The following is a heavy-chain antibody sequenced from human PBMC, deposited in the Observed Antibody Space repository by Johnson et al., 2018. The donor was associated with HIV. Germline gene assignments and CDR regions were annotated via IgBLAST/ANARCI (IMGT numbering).Heavy chain of an antibody. J-gene: IGHJ3*02. CDR3: AKARSGGPGAFDI. D-gene: IGHD6-19*01. CDR2: ISYDGSNK. CDR1: GFTFSDAS. V-gene: IGHV3-30*18. Sequence: QVQLVESGGGLVQPGGSLRLSCTASGFTFSDASMSWVRQAPGKGLEWLAVISYDGSNKYYADSVKGRFTISRDNSKNTLYLQMNSLRAEDTAVYCCAKARSGGPGAFDIWGQGTMVTVSS.